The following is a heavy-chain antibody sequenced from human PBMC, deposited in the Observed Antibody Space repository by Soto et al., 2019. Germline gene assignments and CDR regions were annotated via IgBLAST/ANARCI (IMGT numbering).Heavy chain of an antibody. Sequence: DSVKVSCKASGYTFTSYGIGWVRQATGQGLEWMGWISAYNGNTNYAQKLQGRVTMTTDTSTSTAYMELRSPRSDDTAVYYCARKRKVGATWTFDYWGQGTLVTVSS. J-gene: IGHJ4*02. CDR1: GYTFTSYG. CDR3: ARKRKVGATWTFDY. V-gene: IGHV1-18*01. CDR2: ISAYNGNT. D-gene: IGHD1-26*01.